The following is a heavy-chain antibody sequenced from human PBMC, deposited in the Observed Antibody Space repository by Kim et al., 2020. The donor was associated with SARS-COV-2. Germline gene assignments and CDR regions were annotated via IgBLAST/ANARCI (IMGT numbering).Heavy chain of an antibody. CDR3: ARHGGGDSSGYYFPNYYYYGMDV. CDR2: IDPSDSYT. J-gene: IGHJ6*02. D-gene: IGHD3-22*01. CDR1: GYSFTSYW. V-gene: IGHV5-10-1*01. Sequence: GESLKISCKGSGYSFTSYWISWVRQMPGKGLEWMGRIDPSDSYTNYSPSFQGHVTISADKSISTAYLQWSSLKASDTAMYYCARHGGGDSSGYYFPNYYYYGMDVWGQGTTVTVSS.